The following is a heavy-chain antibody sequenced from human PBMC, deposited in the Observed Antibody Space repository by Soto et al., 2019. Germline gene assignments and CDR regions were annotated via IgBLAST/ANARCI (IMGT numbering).Heavy chain of an antibody. V-gene: IGHV4-34*01. Sequence: PSETLSLTCAVYGGSFSAYFWSWIRQPPGTGLEWIGEISHSGSPNYNRSLKSRLTISVDTSKNQFSLKLSSVTAADTAVYYCGRYSFRGFGELLYRNNWLDPWGQGTLVTVSS. J-gene: IGHJ5*02. CDR2: ISHSGSP. D-gene: IGHD3-10*01. CDR1: GGSFSAYF. CDR3: GRYSFRGFGELLYRNNWLDP.